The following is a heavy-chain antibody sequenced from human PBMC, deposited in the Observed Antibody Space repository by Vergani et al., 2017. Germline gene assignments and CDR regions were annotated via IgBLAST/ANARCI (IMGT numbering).Heavy chain of an antibody. J-gene: IGHJ6*02. Sequence: QLQLQESGPGLVKPSETLSLTCAVSGVPITSRSYYWGWIRQSPGKGLEWIGSIYDNGNTYYNPSLKSRVAISVDTSKNQVSLNLGSVTAADTAVYYCARNRAIELAGRMHYYYAIDVWGQGTTVTVSS. CDR3: ARNRAIELAGRMHYYYAIDV. CDR2: IYDNGNT. D-gene: IGHD5-24*01. V-gene: IGHV4-39*01. CDR1: GVPITSRSYY.